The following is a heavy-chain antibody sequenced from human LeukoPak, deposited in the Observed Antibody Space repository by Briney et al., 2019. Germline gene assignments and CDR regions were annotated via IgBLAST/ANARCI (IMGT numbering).Heavy chain of an antibody. CDR3: AKATNYDFWSDSLGLDH. Sequence: PGGSLTLSCAASGFTFSSYGMHWVRQAPGKGLEWVALTSYNGRNNYYSDSVKGRFSISRDNSQRTVFLQMNNVKTEDTAIYYCAKATNYDFWSDSLGLDHWGQGFLVTVSS. J-gene: IGHJ4*02. V-gene: IGHV3-30*18. CDR1: GFTFSSYG. D-gene: IGHD3-3*01. CDR2: TSYNGRNN.